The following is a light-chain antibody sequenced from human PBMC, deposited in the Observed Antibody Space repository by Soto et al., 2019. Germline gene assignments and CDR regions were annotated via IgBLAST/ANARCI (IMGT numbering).Light chain of an antibody. V-gene: IGKV3-15*01. CDR1: QSVSNK. CDR2: TAS. Sequence: EIVITQSPSTLSLSPGERATLSCRASQSVSNKLAWYQQKPGQAPRLLIYTASIRAAGVPASFSGSGSGTEFTLTISSLQSEDFAVYYCQQYNNGPPITFGQGTRLEI. J-gene: IGKJ5*01. CDR3: QQYNNGPPIT.